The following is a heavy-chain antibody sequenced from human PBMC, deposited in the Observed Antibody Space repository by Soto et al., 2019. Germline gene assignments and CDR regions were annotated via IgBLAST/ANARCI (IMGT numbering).Heavy chain of an antibody. CDR2: IIPILGIA. J-gene: IGHJ3*02. CDR3: ARTSYYDFWSGYPTGAAFDI. D-gene: IGHD3-3*01. CDR1: GGTFSSYT. V-gene: IGHV1-69*02. Sequence: QVQLVQSGAEVKKPGSSVKVSCKASGGTFSSYTISWVRQAPGQGLEWMGRIIPILGIANYAQKFQGRVTITADKSTSTAYMELSSLRSEETAVYYCARTSYYDFWSGYPTGAAFDIWGQGTMVTVSS.